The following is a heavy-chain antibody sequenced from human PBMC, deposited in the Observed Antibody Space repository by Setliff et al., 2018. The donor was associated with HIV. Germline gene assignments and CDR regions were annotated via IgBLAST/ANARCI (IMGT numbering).Heavy chain of an antibody. V-gene: IGHV3-66*02. D-gene: IGHD2-2*01. CDR3: AKYCSSTSCHEGAFDI. Sequence: PSETLSLTCTVSGGSISSTNYFWGWIRQPPGKGLEWVSVIYSGGSTYYADSVKGRFTISRDNSKNTLYLQMNSLRAEDTAVYYCAKYCSSTSCHEGAFDIWGQGTMVTVSS. CDR2: IYSGGST. J-gene: IGHJ3*02. CDR1: GGSISSTNYF.